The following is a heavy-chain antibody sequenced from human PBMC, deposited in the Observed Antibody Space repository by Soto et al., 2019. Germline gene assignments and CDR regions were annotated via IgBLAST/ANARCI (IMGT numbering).Heavy chain of an antibody. CDR3: ARVPSYYDILTGYYSGPLDY. V-gene: IGHV4-59*06. CDR1: GGFISSFY. J-gene: IGHJ4*02. CDR2: IYYSGST. D-gene: IGHD3-9*01. Sequence: SETLSLTCTVSGGFISSFYWRWIRQHPGQGLEWVGYIYYSGSTYYNPSLKSRVTISVDTSKNQFSLKLSSVTAADTAVYCCARVPSYYDILTGYYSGPLDYWGQGTLVTVSS.